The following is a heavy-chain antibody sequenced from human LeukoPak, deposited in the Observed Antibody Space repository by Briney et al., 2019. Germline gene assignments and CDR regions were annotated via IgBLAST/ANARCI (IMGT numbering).Heavy chain of an antibody. CDR2: INPSGGST. CDR1: GYTFTSYY. Sequence: GASVKVSCKASGYTFTSYYMHWVRQATGQGREWMGIINPSGGSTSYAQKFQGRVTMTRDMSTSTAYMELSSLRSEDTAVYYCARESAYSGSYLYWGQGTLVTVSS. CDR3: ARESAYSGSYLY. J-gene: IGHJ4*02. D-gene: IGHD1-26*01. V-gene: IGHV1-46*01.